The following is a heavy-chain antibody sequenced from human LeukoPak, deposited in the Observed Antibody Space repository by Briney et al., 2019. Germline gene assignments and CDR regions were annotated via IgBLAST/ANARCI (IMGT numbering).Heavy chain of an antibody. Sequence: PGGSLRLSCAASGFTFSDYYMSWIRQAPGKGLEWVSYISSSSYTNYADSVKGRFTISRDNAKNSLYLQMNSLRAEDTAVYYCARKTARDAFDIWGQGTTVTVSS. J-gene: IGHJ3*02. CDR1: GFTFSDYY. CDR2: ISSSSYT. D-gene: IGHD5-18*01. CDR3: ARKTARDAFDI. V-gene: IGHV3-11*03.